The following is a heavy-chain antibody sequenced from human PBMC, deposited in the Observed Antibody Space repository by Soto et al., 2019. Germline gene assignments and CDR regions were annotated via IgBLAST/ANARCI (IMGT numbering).Heavy chain of an antibody. D-gene: IGHD2-2*01. CDR2: ISSSSSYI. Sequence: EVQLVESGGGLVKPGGSLRLSCAASGFTFSSYSMNWVRQAPGKGLEWVSSISSSSSYIYYADSVKGRFTISRDNAKNSLYLQMNSLRAEGTAVYYCARTPGLLGSCSSTSCPYGMDVWGQGTTVTVSS. CDR1: GFTFSSYS. J-gene: IGHJ6*02. V-gene: IGHV3-21*01. CDR3: ARTPGLLGSCSSTSCPYGMDV.